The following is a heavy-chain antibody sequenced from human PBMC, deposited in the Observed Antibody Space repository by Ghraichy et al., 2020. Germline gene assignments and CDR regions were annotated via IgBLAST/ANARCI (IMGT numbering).Heavy chain of an antibody. CDR2: INAGNGNT. CDR3: ARCSGCSSTYYYYGMDV. Sequence: ASVKVSCKASGYTFTSYAMHWVRQAPGQRLEWMGWINAGNGNTKYSQKFQGRVTITRDTSASTAYMELSSLRSEDTAVYYCARCSGCSSTYYYYGMDVWGQGTTVTVSS. CDR1: GYTFTSYA. V-gene: IGHV1-3*01. D-gene: IGHD6-19*01. J-gene: IGHJ6*02.